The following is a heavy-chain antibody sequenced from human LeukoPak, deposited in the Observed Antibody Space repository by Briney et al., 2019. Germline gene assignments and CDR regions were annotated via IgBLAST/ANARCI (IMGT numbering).Heavy chain of an antibody. Sequence: ASVKVSCKASGNTFIGYWMHWVRQAPGQGLEWMGIINPSGGSTSYAQKFQGRVTMTRDTSTSTVYMELSSLRSEDTAVYYCARGRHSDAFDIWGQGTMVTVSS. CDR3: ARGRHSDAFDI. CDR1: GNTFIGYW. CDR2: INPSGGST. D-gene: IGHD6-25*01. V-gene: IGHV1-46*01. J-gene: IGHJ3*02.